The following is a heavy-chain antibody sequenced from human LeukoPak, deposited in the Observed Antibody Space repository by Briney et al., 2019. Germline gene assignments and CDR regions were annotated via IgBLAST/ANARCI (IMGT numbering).Heavy chain of an antibody. CDR2: ISYDGSNK. CDR1: GFSSTNAR. Sequence: GGSLRLSCEASGFSSTNARMNWVRQAPGKGLEWVAVISYDGSNKYYADSVKGRFTISRDNSKNTLYLQMNSLRAEDTAVYYCASYGMDVWGQGTTVTVSS. J-gene: IGHJ6*02. CDR3: ASYGMDV. V-gene: IGHV3-30*03.